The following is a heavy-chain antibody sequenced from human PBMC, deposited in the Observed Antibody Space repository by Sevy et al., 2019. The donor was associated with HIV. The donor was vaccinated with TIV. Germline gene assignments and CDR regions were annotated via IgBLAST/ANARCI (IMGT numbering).Heavy chain of an antibody. CDR3: AKDRGEILSSAFDY. V-gene: IGHV3-30*04. CDR1: GFTFSDYR. J-gene: IGHJ4*02. D-gene: IGHD3-16*01. CDR2: ISYDGRNNK. Sequence: GGSLRLSCAASGFTFSDYRMHWVRQAPGKGLEWVAVISYDGRNNKYNADSVKGRFTISRDNFKNTVYLQMNSLRAEDTAIYYFAKDRGEILSSAFDYWGQGTLVTVSS.